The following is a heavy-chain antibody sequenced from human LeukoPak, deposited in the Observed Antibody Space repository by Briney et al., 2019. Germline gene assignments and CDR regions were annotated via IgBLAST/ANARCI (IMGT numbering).Heavy chain of an antibody. Sequence: GGSLRLSCAASGFIFSSYGMHWVRQAPGKGLEWVAVISYDGSNKYYADSVKGRFTISRDNSKNTLYVQMNSLRAEDTAVYYCAKDTGIAVAGPDPRPYFDHWGQGTLVTVSS. CDR2: ISYDGSNK. J-gene: IGHJ4*02. CDR1: GFIFSSYG. CDR3: AKDTGIAVAGPDPRPYFDH. V-gene: IGHV3-30*18. D-gene: IGHD6-19*01.